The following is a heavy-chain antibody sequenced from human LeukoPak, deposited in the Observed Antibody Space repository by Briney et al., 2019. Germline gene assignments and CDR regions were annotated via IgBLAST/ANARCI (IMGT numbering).Heavy chain of an antibody. CDR3: ARDTEYCSSTSCYTGYYYYYMDV. CDR2: IKQDGSEK. Sequence: GGSLRLSCAASGFTFSSYWMSWVRQAPGKGLEWVANIKQDGSEKYYVDSVKGRFTLSRDNAKNSLYLQMNSLRAEDTAVYYCARDTEYCSSTSCYTGYYYYYMDVWGKGTTVTVSS. CDR1: GFTFSSYW. V-gene: IGHV3-7*01. D-gene: IGHD2-2*02. J-gene: IGHJ6*03.